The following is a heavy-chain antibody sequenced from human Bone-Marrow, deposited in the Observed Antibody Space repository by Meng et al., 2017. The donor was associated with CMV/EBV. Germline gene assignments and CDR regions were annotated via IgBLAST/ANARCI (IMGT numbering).Heavy chain of an antibody. Sequence: SETLSLTCAVYGGSFSGYYWSWIRQPPGKGLEWIGEINHSGSTNYNPSLKSRVTISVDTSKNQFSLKLSSVTAADTAVYYCARGLPYSSSSKFTMNWFDPWGQGTLVTISS. J-gene: IGHJ5*02. D-gene: IGHD6-6*01. CDR3: ARGLPYSSSSKFTMNWFDP. CDR1: GGSFSGYY. CDR2: INHSGST. V-gene: IGHV4-34*01.